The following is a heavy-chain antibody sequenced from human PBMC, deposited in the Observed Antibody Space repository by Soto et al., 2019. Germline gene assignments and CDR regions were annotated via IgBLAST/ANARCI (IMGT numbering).Heavy chain of an antibody. Sequence: GGSLRLSCAASGFTFSSYVMSWVRQAPGKGLEWVSAISGSGGSTYYADSVKGRFTISRDNSKNTLYLQMNSLRAEDTAVYYGSKGGGLRFLESYYFDYRGQGTLVTVSS. CDR2: ISGSGGST. CDR3: SKGGGLRFLESYYFDY. CDR1: GFTFSSYV. J-gene: IGHJ4*02. D-gene: IGHD3-3*01. V-gene: IGHV3-23*01.